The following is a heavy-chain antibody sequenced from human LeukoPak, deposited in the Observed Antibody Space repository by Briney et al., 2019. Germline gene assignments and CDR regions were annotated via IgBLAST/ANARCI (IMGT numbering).Heavy chain of an antibody. V-gene: IGHV3-23*01. J-gene: IGHJ4*02. CDR1: GFTFSTYG. CDR3: AKGLDGSGSYSRLDY. CDR2: ISGDGGYT. D-gene: IGHD3-10*01. Sequence: PGGSLRLSCPASGFTFSTYGMTWVRQAPGKGLEWVSSISGDGGYTYYADFVKGRFTISRDNSNNTLYLPMNSLRAEDTAVYYCAKGLDGSGSYSRLDYWGQGTLVTVSS.